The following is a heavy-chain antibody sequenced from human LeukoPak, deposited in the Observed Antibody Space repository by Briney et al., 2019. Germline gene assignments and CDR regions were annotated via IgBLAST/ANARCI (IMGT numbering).Heavy chain of an antibody. V-gene: IGHV1-69*04. CDR2: TIPILGIA. J-gene: IGHJ4*02. CDR3: ARSNYYGSGSTGSLDY. CDR1: GGTFSSYA. D-gene: IGHD3-10*01. Sequence: SVKVSCKASGGTFSSYAIIWVRQAPGQGLEWMGRTIPILGIANYAQKFQGRVTITADKSTSTAYMELSSLRSEDTAVYYCARSNYYGSGSTGSLDYWGQGTLVTVSS.